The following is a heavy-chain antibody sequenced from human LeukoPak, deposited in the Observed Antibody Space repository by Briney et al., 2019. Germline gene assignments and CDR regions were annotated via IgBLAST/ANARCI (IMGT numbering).Heavy chain of an antibody. CDR2: INPSGGST. V-gene: IGHV1-46*01. D-gene: IGHD3-22*01. Sequence: ASVKVSCKSSGYTSSSYGISWMRQAPGQGLEWMGIINPSGGSTSYAQKFQGRVTMTRDTSTSTVYMELSSLRSEDTAVYYCARDSHYDSSGYDYWGQGTLVTVSS. CDR1: GYTSSSYG. J-gene: IGHJ4*02. CDR3: ARDSHYDSSGYDY.